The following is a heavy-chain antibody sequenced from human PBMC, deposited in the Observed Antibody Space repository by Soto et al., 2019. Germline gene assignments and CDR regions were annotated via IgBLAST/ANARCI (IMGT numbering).Heavy chain of an antibody. Sequence: QVQLQESGPGLVKPSETLSLTCTVSGGSISSYYWIWILQPPGKGLEWIGYIYYSGSTNYNPSLKSRVTISVDTSKNQFSLKLSSVTAADTAVYYCARGGESSGWFDWFDPWGQGTLVTVSS. V-gene: IGHV4-59*01. CDR2: IYYSGST. CDR1: GGSISSYY. CDR3: ARGGESSGWFDWFDP. D-gene: IGHD6-19*01. J-gene: IGHJ5*02.